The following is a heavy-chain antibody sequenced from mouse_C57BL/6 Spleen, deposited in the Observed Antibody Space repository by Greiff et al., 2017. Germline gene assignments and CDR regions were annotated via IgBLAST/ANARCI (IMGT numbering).Heavy chain of an antibody. J-gene: IGHJ2*01. CDR3: ARQIYYSGSSYIDY. D-gene: IGHD1-1*01. CDR1: GFTFSDYY. V-gene: IGHV5-12*01. CDR2: ISNGGGST. Sequence: EVMLVESGGGLVQPGGSLKLSCAASGFTFSDYYMYWVRQTPEKRLEWVAYISNGGGSTYYPDTVKGRFTISRDNAKNTLYLQMSRLKSEDTAMYYCARQIYYSGSSYIDYWGQGTTLTVSS.